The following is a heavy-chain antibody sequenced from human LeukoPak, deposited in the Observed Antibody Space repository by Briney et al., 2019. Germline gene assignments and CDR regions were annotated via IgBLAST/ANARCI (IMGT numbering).Heavy chain of an antibody. J-gene: IGHJ4*02. CDR2: TYYRSKWYN. V-gene: IGHV6-1*01. D-gene: IGHD3-3*01. CDR1: GDSVSSNSAA. Sequence: SQTLSLTCAISGDSVSSNSAAWNWIRQSPSRGLEWLGRTYYRSKWYNDYAVSVKSRITINPDTSKNQFSLQLNSVTPEDTAVYYCARGLRFLEWLGMYYFDYWGQGTLVTVSS. CDR3: ARGLRFLEWLGMYYFDY.